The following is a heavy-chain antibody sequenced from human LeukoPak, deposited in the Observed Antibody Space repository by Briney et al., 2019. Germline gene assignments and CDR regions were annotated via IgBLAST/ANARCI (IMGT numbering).Heavy chain of an antibody. CDR1: GGSISSFY. CDR2: ISYSGST. J-gene: IGHJ3*02. V-gene: IGHV4-59*12. D-gene: IGHD3-10*01. CDR3: ARDVLLWFGELSGAFDI. Sequence: SETLSLTCTVSGGSISSFYWSWIRQPPGKGLEWIGYISYSGSTNYNPSLKSRVTISVDTSKNQFSLKLSSVTAADTAVYYCARDVLLWFGELSGAFDIWGRGTMVTVSS.